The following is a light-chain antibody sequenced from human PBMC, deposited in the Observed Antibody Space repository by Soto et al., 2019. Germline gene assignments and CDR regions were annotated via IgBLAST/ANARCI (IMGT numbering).Light chain of an antibody. CDR3: QQYGSSPWK. J-gene: IGKJ1*01. V-gene: IGKV3-20*01. CDR2: GAS. CDR1: QSVRSNY. Sequence: EIVLTQSPGTLSLSPGERATLSCRASQSVRSNYLAWYRQTPGQAPRLLIYGASNRATGIPDRFSGSGSGTDFTLIISRLEPEDFALYYCQQYGSSPWKFGQGTKVEIK.